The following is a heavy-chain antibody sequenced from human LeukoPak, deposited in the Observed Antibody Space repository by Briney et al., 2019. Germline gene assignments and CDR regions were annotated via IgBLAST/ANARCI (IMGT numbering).Heavy chain of an antibody. Sequence: GGSLRLSCAASGFTFSNAWMSWVRQAPGKGLEWGGRIKSKTDGGTTDYAAPVKGRFTISRDDSKNTLYLQMNSLKTEDTAVYYCTTDRTDIVVVVADYWGQGTLVTVSS. V-gene: IGHV3-15*01. CDR3: TTDRTDIVVVVADY. CDR2: IKSKTDGGTT. J-gene: IGHJ4*02. D-gene: IGHD2-15*01. CDR1: GFTFSNAW.